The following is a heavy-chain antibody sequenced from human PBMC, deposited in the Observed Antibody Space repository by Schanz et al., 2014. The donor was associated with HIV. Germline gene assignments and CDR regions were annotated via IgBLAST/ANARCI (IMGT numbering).Heavy chain of an antibody. CDR1: GFTFSSYG. CDR3: AIRTPMVTFGAFDI. Sequence: QVQLVESGGGVVQPGRSLRLSCAASGFTFSSYGMHWVRQAPGKGLEWVAVIWFDGRNKYYGDSVKGRFTISRDTSKKTLYLQMNSLRADDTAVYFCAIRTPMVTFGAFDIWGRGTWVTVSS. J-gene: IGHJ3*02. CDR2: IWFDGRNK. D-gene: IGHD5-18*01. V-gene: IGHV3-33*01.